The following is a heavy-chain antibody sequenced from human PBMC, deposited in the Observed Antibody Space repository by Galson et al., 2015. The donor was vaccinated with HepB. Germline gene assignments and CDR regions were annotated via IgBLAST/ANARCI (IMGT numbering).Heavy chain of an antibody. J-gene: IGHJ4*02. V-gene: IGHV1-8*01. CDR2: MNPHSGDT. CDR1: GYTFTSYD. D-gene: IGHD4-17*01. Sequence: SVKVSCKASGYTFTSYDINWVRQATGQGLEWMGWMNPHSGDTGYAQKFQGRVTMTRNISITTAYVELSSLRSEDKAVYYCARWSHADLYFDYWGQGTLITVST. CDR3: ARWSHADLYFDY.